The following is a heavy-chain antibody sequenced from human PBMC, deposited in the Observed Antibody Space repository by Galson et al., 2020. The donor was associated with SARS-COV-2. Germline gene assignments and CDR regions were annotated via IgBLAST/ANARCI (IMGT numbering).Heavy chain of an antibody. CDR3: ARDLFCPSGPCYTDHYQGMGV. V-gene: IGHV3-7*03. CDR2: IKQDGSEK. Sequence: GGSLRLSCTASGFTFSSYWMSWVRQAPGKGLEWVACIKQDGSEKYYVDSVKGRFSISRDNAENSVFLHLNNLRAEDTALYYCARDLFCPSGPCYTDHYQGMGVWGQGTTVSVSS. J-gene: IGHJ6*02. CDR1: GFTFSSYW. D-gene: IGHD2-8*01.